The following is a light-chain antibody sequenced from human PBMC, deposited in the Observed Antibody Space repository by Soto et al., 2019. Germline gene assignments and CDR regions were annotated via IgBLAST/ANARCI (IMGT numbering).Light chain of an antibody. Sequence: AIQLTQSPSSLSASVGDRVTITCRASQGISSALAWYQQKPGKAPKLLISHASSLESGVPSRFSGSGSGTDFTLTISSLQPEDFATYHCQQYETFSGTFGPGTKVDIK. J-gene: IGKJ1*01. CDR1: QGISSA. CDR3: QQYETFSGT. V-gene: IGKV1-13*02. CDR2: HAS.